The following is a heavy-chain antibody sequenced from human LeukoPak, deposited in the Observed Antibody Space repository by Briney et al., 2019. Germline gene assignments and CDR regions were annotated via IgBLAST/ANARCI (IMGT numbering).Heavy chain of an antibody. Sequence: SVTVSCKASGGTFSSYAISWVRQAPGQGLEWMGGIIPIFGTANYAQKFQGRVTITGDESTNTAYMELSSLRSEDTAVYYCAREAMVRGVKSGNWFDPWGQGTLVTVSS. CDR1: GGTFSSYA. J-gene: IGHJ5*02. CDR3: AREAMVRGVKSGNWFDP. D-gene: IGHD3-10*01. CDR2: IIPIFGTA. V-gene: IGHV1-69*13.